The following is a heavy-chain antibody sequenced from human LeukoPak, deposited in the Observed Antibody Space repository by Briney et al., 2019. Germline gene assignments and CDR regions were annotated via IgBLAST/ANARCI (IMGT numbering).Heavy chain of an antibody. CDR2: ISPNSDNI. V-gene: IGHV3-11*01. D-gene: IGHD3-10*01. CDR1: GFSFRDRY. CDR3: ATDRAGSGSG. J-gene: IGHJ4*02. Sequence: GGSLRLSCAATGFSFRDRYMSWIRQAPGKGMEWVAYISPNSDNIHYADSVKGRFTISRDNAKNSLFLQVNSLRAEDTAVYYCATDRAGSGSGWGQGTLVTVSS.